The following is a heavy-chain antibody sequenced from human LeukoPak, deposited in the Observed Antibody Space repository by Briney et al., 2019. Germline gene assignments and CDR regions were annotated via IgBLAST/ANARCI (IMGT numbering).Heavy chain of an antibody. D-gene: IGHD5-24*01. J-gene: IGHJ3*02. Sequence: SETLSLTCAVSGASFSNDYWSWVRQAPGKGLEWIGYIYHNGRTNFNPSLKSRITMSIDTPQNQFSLKLTSVTAADTAVYYCARDLKRNGYSRGGDDAFDIWGQGTMVTVSS. CDR2: IYHNGRT. CDR1: GASFSNDY. CDR3: ARDLKRNGYSRGGDDAFDI. V-gene: IGHV4-59*12.